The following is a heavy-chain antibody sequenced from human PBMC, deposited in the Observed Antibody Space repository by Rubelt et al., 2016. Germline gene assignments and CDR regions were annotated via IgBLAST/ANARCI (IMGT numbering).Heavy chain of an antibody. CDR1: GYSISGGYY. J-gene: IGHJ4*02. Sequence: QVQLQESGTGLVKPSETLSLTCTVSGYSISGGYYWGWIRQPPGKGLEWIGCIYFSGCTYYNPSLKSRVTKAVATSNNQLSLKMSAVTAADTAVYYCARVDYYDSSLDYWGQGTLVTVSS. D-gene: IGHD3-22*01. V-gene: IGHV4-38-2*02. CDR2: IYFSGCT. CDR3: ARVDYYDSSLDY.